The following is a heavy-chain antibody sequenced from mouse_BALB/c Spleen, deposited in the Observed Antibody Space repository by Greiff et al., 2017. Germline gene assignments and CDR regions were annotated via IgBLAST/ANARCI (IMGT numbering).Heavy chain of an antibody. CDR2: ISSGGSYT. CDR3: ARDKDYGYDEGSAWFAY. V-gene: IGHV5-9-4*01. D-gene: IGHD2-2*01. CDR1: GFTFSSYA. Sequence: EVKLMESGGGLVKPGGSLKLSCAASGFTFSSYAMSWVRQSPEKRLEWVAEISSGGSYTYYPDTVTGRFTISRDNAKNTLYLEMSSLRSEDTAMYYCARDKDYGYDEGSAWFAYWGQGTLVTVSA. J-gene: IGHJ3*01.